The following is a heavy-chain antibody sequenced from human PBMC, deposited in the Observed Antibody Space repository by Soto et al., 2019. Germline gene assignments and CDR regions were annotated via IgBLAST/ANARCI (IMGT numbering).Heavy chain of an antibody. CDR3: ARHKYGGGDTAMVLDP. CDR1: GYSFTSYW. Sequence: GESLKISCKGSGYSFTSYWIGWVRQMPGKGLEWMGIIYPGDSDTRYSPSFQGQVTISADKSISTAYLQWSSLKASDTAMYYCARHKYGGGDTAMVLDPWGQGTLVTVSS. D-gene: IGHD5-18*01. J-gene: IGHJ5*02. CDR2: IYPGDSDT. V-gene: IGHV5-51*01.